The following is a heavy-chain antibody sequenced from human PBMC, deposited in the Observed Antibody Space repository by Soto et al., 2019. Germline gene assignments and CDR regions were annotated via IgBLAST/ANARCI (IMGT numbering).Heavy chain of an antibody. CDR2: ISAYNGNT. Sequence: PSVKVSCKASGYTFTGYYMHWVRQAPGQGLEWMGWISAYNGNTNYAQKLQGRVTMTTDTSTSTAYMELRSLRSDDTAVYYCARREFYDSSGYDYWGQGTLVTVSS. CDR3: ARREFYDSSGYDY. CDR1: GYTFTGYY. D-gene: IGHD3-22*01. J-gene: IGHJ4*02. V-gene: IGHV1-18*04.